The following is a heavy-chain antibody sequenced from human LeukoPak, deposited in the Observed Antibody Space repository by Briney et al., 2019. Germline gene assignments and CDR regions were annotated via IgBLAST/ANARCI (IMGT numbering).Heavy chain of an antibody. Sequence: GGSLRLSCLTSGFTFVNASMSWVRQAPGKGLEWVGLMKSKPEGGTTFYAAPVKGRFTISRDDSRNTLYLQMTSLTIGDTGVYYCTTGNPWGQGTLVTVSS. V-gene: IGHV3-15*01. CDR3: TTGNP. J-gene: IGHJ5*02. CDR1: GFTFVNAS. CDR2: MKSKPEGGTT.